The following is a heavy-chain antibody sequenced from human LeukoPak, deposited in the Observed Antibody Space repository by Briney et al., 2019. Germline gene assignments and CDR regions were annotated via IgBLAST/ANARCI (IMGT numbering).Heavy chain of an antibody. D-gene: IGHD2-2*02. Sequence: ASVKVSRKTPGYTFTGYYLHWVRQTPGQRPERMGRIDPNSGGTNYAQKLQGRVTVTRDTSTSTVYMELSGLRSDDTAVYYCARVPGPYTTSRFDYWGQGTLVTVSS. J-gene: IGHJ4*02. V-gene: IGHV1-2*02. CDR1: GYTFTGYY. CDR3: ARVPGPYTTSRFDY. CDR2: IDPNSGGT.